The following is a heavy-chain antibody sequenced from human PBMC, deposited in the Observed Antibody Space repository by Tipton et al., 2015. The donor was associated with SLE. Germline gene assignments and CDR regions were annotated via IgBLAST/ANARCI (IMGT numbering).Heavy chain of an antibody. CDR3: AGPYSSGWYGY. Sequence: SLRLSCVVSGFTFSRYWMSLVRQAPGKGLEWVANINQDGSEKYHVDSVKGRFTISRDNAKNSLDLQMNSLRVEDTAVYYCAGPYSSGWYGYWGQGTLVTVSS. D-gene: IGHD6-19*01. CDR2: INQDGSEK. CDR1: GFTFSRYW. V-gene: IGHV3-7*01. J-gene: IGHJ4*02.